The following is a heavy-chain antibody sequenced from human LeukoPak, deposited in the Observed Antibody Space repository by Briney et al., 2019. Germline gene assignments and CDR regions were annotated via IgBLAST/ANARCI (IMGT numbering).Heavy chain of an antibody. D-gene: IGHD6-6*01. V-gene: IGHV3-64*01. Sequence: GGSLRLSCAASGFTFSSYAMHWVRQAPGKGLEYVSAISSNGGSTYYANSVEGRFTISRDNSKNTLYLQMGSLRAEDMAVYYCARGPRYSSSSYYFDYWGQGTLVTVSS. CDR3: ARGPRYSSSSYYFDY. CDR1: GFTFSSYA. J-gene: IGHJ4*02. CDR2: ISSNGGST.